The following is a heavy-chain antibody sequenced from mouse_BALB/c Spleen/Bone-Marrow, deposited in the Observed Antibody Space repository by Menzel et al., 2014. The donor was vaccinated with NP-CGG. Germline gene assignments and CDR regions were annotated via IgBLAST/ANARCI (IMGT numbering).Heavy chain of an antibody. CDR1: GFSLTSYG. Sequence: VKVVESGPGLVQPSQSLSITCTVSGFSLTSYGVHWVRQSPGKGLEWLGVIWSGGSTDYNAAFLSRLSISKDNSKSQVFFKMNSLQANDTAIYYCARNSGGFAYWGQGTLVTVSA. J-gene: IGHJ3*01. V-gene: IGHV2-2*02. CDR3: ARNSGGFAY. CDR2: IWSGGST.